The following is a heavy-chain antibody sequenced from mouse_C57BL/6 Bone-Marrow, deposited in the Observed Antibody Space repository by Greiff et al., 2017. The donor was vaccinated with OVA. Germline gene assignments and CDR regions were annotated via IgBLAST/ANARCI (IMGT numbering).Heavy chain of an antibody. V-gene: IGHV1-81*01. D-gene: IGHD2-4*01. CDR3: ARGGYDYGFYAMDY. Sequence: QVQLQQPGAELVMPGASVKLSCKASGYTFTSYGISWVKQRTGQGLEWIGEIYPRSGNTYYNEKFKGKATLTADKSSSTAYMELRSLTSEDSAVYFCARGGYDYGFYAMDYWGQGTSVTVSS. J-gene: IGHJ4*01. CDR2: IYPRSGNT. CDR1: GYTFTSYG.